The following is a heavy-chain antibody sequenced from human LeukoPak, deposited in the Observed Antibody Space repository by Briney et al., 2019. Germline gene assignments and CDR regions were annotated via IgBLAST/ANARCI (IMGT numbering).Heavy chain of an antibody. CDR1: GFTFSSYA. V-gene: IGHV3-30-3*02. CDR3: AKNMGVTTD. D-gene: IGHD4-17*01. J-gene: IGHJ4*02. CDR2: MSYDGSNK. Sequence: PGGSLRLSCAASGFTFSSYAIHWVRQAPGKGLEWVAVMSYDGSNKYYADSAKGRFTISGDNSKNTLYLQMNSLRAEDTAVYYCAKNMGVTTDWGQGTLVTVSS.